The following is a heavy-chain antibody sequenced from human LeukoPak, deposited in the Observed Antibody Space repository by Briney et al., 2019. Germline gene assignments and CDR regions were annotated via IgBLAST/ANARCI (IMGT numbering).Heavy chain of an antibody. CDR1: GYTFTGYY. Sequence: ASVKVSCKASGYTFTGYYMHWVRQAPGQGLEWMGWISPNSGGTNYAQKFQGRVTMTRDTSISTAYMELSRLRSDDTAVYYCARDYDSSGYYLYYYCGMDVWGQGTTVTVSS. J-gene: IGHJ6*02. CDR3: ARDYDSSGYYLYYYCGMDV. D-gene: IGHD3-22*01. V-gene: IGHV1-2*02. CDR2: ISPNSGGT.